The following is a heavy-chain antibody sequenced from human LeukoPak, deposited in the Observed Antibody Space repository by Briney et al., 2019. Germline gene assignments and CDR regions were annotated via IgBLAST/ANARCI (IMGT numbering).Heavy chain of an antibody. CDR1: GGSISSYY. V-gene: IGHV4-59*08. CDR3: ARILTATIDY. Sequence: SETLSLTCTVSGGSISSYYWSWIRQPPGKGLEWIGYIYYSGSTNYNPSLKSRVTISVDTSKNQFSLRLSSVTAADTAVYYCARILTATIDYWGQGTLVTVSS. J-gene: IGHJ4*02. D-gene: IGHD1-1*01. CDR2: IYYSGST.